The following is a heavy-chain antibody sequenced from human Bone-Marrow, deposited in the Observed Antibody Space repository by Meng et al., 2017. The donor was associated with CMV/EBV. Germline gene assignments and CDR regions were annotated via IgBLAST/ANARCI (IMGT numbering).Heavy chain of an antibody. J-gene: IGHJ6*02. Sequence: MNWVRHAPGKGLEWVSSISSSSSYIYYADSVKGRFTISRDNAKNSLYLQMNSLRAEDTAVYYCARVLYYDFWSGYYSYYYYYGMDVWGQGTTVTVSS. CDR2: ISSSSSYI. CDR3: ARVLYYDFWSGYYSYYYYYGMDV. V-gene: IGHV3-21*01. D-gene: IGHD3-3*01.